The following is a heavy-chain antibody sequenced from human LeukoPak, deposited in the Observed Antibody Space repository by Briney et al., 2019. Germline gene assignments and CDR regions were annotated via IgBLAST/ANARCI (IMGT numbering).Heavy chain of an antibody. CDR3: ARGTALDIAVAGSLNDY. J-gene: IGHJ4*02. Sequence: ASVKVSCKASGYTFTSYDINWVRQATGQGLEWMGWMNPNSGNTGYAQKFQGRVTMTRNTSISTAYMEPSSLRSEDTAVYYCARGTALDIAVAGSLNDYWGQGTLVTVSS. CDR1: GYTFTSYD. CDR2: MNPNSGNT. V-gene: IGHV1-8*01. D-gene: IGHD6-19*01.